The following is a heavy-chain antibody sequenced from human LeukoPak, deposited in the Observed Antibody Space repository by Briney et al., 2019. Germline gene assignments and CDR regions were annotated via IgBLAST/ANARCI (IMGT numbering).Heavy chain of an antibody. CDR1: EFTFDDYA. D-gene: IGHD1-26*01. Sequence: GRSMRLSCAVSEFTFDDYAMHWVRQAPGKGLEWVSGISWNSGSIGYADSVKGRFTISRDNAKNSLYLQMNSLRAEDTALYYCAKDIAYSGSYPDYWGQGTLVTVSS. CDR3: AKDIAYSGSYPDY. CDR2: ISWNSGSI. J-gene: IGHJ4*02. V-gene: IGHV3-9*01.